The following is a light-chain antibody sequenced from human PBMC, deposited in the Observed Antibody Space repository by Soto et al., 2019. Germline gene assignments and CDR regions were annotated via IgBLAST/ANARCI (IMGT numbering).Light chain of an antibody. CDR1: QGISSY. V-gene: IGKV1-8*01. Sequence: AIRMTQSPSSLSASTGDRVTITCRASQGISSYLAWYQQKPGKAPKLLIYAASTLQGGVPSRFSGSGSGTDFTLTISCLQTEDYATYYCQQYYSYPRTFVQGTKV. CDR2: AAS. J-gene: IGKJ1*01. CDR3: QQYYSYPRT.